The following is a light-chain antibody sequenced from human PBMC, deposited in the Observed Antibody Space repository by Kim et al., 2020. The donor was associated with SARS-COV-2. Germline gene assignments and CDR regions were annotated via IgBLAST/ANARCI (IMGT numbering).Light chain of an antibody. Sequence: SYELTQPSSVSVSPGQTARITCSGDVLAKKYGRWFQQKPGQAPVLVIYQNNERPSGIPERFSGSNSGTTVTLTISGAQVEDEADYYCYSAADNTWVFGGGTQLTVL. V-gene: IGLV3-27*01. CDR2: QNN. J-gene: IGLJ3*02. CDR3: YSAADNTWV. CDR1: VLAKKY.